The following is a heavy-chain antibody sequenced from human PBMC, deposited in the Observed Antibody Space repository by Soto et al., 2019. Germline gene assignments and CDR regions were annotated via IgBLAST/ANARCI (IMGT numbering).Heavy chain of an antibody. V-gene: IGHV3-30-3*01. CDR3: ARVPIAAAGSFDY. CDR2: ISYDGSNK. Sequence: QVQLVESGGGVVQPGRSLRLSCAASGFTFSSYAMHWVRQAPGKGLEWVAVISYDGSNKYYADSVKGRFTISRDNSKNPLYLQMNSLRAEDTAVYYCARVPIAAAGSFDYWGQGTLVTVSS. CDR1: GFTFSSYA. D-gene: IGHD6-13*01. J-gene: IGHJ4*02.